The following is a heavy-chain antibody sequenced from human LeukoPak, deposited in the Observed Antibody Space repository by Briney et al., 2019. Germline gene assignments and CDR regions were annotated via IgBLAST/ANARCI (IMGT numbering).Heavy chain of an antibody. CDR3: ASHYYDYIWGSYRPFDY. CDR1: GYTFTGYY. Sequence: ASVNVSCTASGYTFTGYYMHWVRQAPGQGLEWMGWINPNSGGTNYAQKFQGRVTMTRDTSISTAYMELSRLRSDDTAVYYCASHYYDYIWGSYRPFDYWGQGTLVTVSS. D-gene: IGHD3-16*02. J-gene: IGHJ4*02. CDR2: INPNSGGT. V-gene: IGHV1-2*02.